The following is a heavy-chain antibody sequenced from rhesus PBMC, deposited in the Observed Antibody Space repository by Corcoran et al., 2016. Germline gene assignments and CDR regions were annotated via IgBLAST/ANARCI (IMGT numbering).Heavy chain of an antibody. CDR2: IYGSGSST. V-gene: IGHV4-169*01. CDR1: GGSISSSY. J-gene: IGHJ4*01. Sequence: QLQLQESGPGLVKPSETLSVTCAVSGGSISSSYWSWIRQAPGKGLEWIVFIYGSGSSTNYNPSLKSRVTLSVDTSKYQLSLKLSSVTTADTAVYYCARSSGYSSSYTFDYWGQGVLVTVSS. CDR3: ARSSGYSSSYTFDY. D-gene: IGHD6-43*01.